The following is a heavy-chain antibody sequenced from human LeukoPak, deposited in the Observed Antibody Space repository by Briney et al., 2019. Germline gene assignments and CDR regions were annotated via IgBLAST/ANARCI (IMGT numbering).Heavy chain of an antibody. CDR1: GGSFSGYY. D-gene: IGHD1-26*01. CDR2: INHSGST. CDR3: ARGGASGSYYVGWFDP. J-gene: IGHJ5*02. V-gene: IGHV4-34*01. Sequence: SETLSLTCAVYGGSFSGYYWSWIRQPPGKGLEWIGEINHSGSTNYNPSLKSRVTISVDTSKNQSSLKLSSVTAADTAVYYCARGGASGSYYVGWFDPWGQGTLVTVSS.